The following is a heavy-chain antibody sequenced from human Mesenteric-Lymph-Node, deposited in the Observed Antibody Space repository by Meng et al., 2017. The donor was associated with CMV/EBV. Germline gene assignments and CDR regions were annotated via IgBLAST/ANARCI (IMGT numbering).Heavy chain of an antibody. D-gene: IGHD2-15*01. CDR2: IYNIVNT. J-gene: IGHJ6*02. V-gene: IGHV4-59*01. Sequence: SETLSLTCTVSGASMNNYHWSWIRQPPGKGLEWIGYIYNIVNTNYNPSLESRATISLDTSKNQFFLQLTSVTVADTAFYYCARDRGVDGDYSFGMDVWGQGTTVTVSS. CDR3: ARDRGVDGDYSFGMDV. CDR1: GASMNNYH.